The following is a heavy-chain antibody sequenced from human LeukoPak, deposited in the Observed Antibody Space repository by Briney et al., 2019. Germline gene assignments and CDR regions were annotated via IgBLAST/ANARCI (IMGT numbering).Heavy chain of an antibody. Sequence: SETLSLTCAVYGGSFSGYYWSWIRQPPGKGLEWIGEINHSGSTNYNPSLKSRVTISVDTSKNQFSLKLSSVTAADTAVYYCARRYNWNDPDYYYYMDVWGKGTTVTVSS. V-gene: IGHV4-34*01. CDR3: ARRYNWNDPDYYYYMDV. D-gene: IGHD1-20*01. J-gene: IGHJ6*03. CDR1: GGSFSGYY. CDR2: INHSGST.